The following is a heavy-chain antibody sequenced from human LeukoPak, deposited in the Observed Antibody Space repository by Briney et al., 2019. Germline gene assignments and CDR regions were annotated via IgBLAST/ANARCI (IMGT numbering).Heavy chain of an antibody. CDR1: GFTFSSFG. CDR3: AKDPANSSGWYYLWAVPRYYYMDA. CDR2: ISYDGSNK. J-gene: IGHJ6*03. V-gene: IGHV3-30*18. D-gene: IGHD6-19*01. Sequence: SGGSLRLSCAASGFTFSSFGMHWVRQAPGKGLEWVAVISYDGSNKYYADSVKGRFTISRDNSKNTLYLQMNSLRAEDTAVYYCAKDPANSSGWYYLWAVPRYYYMDAWGKGTTVTVSS.